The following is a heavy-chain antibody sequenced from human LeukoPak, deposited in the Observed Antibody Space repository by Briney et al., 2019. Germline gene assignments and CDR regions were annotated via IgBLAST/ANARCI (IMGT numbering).Heavy chain of an antibody. CDR3: ARARDYDWFDP. J-gene: IGHJ5*02. CDR1: GFTFSSYE. V-gene: IGHV3-48*03. Sequence: PGGSLRLSCAASGFTFSSYEMNWARQAPGKGLEWVSYISSSGSTIYYADSVKGRFTISRDNAKNSLYLQMNSLRAEDTAVYYCARARDYDWFDPWGQGTLVTVSS. CDR2: ISSSGSTI. D-gene: IGHD4-17*01.